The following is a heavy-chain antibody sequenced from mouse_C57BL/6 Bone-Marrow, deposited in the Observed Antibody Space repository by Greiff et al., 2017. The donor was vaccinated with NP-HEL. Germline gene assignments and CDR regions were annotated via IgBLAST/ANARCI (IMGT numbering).Heavy chain of an antibody. CDR2: IYPRSGNT. CDR1: GYTFTSYG. CDR3: ARRGYGKGYFDV. J-gene: IGHJ1*03. Sequence: VQLQQSGAELARPGASVKLSCKASGYTFTSYGISWVKQRTGQGLEWIGEIYPRSGNTYYNEKFKGKATLTADKSSSTAYMELRSLTSEDSAVYFCARRGYGKGYFDVWGTGTTVTVSS. V-gene: IGHV1-81*01. D-gene: IGHD2-1*01.